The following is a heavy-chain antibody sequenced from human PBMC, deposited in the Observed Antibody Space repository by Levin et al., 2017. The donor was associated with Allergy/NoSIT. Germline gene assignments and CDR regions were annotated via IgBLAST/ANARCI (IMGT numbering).Heavy chain of an antibody. CDR1: GGSFSGYY. CDR2: INHSGST. J-gene: IGHJ6*02. V-gene: IGHV4-34*01. D-gene: IGHD6-19*01. CDR3: ARVWRRGIAVAYYYYGMDV. Sequence: PSETLSLTCAVYGGSFSGYYWSWIRQPPGKGLEWIGEINHSGSTNYNPSLKSRVTISVDTSKNQFSLKLSSVTAADTAVYYCARVWRRGIAVAYYYYGMDVWGQGTTVTVSS.